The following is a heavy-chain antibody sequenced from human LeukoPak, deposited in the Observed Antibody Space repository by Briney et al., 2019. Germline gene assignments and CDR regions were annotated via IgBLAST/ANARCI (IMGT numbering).Heavy chain of an antibody. Sequence: PGGSLRLSCTASGFIISSSWMTWVRQAPGKGLEWVANIKQDGSEKYYVDSVKGRFTISRDNSKNTLYLQMNSLRAEDTAVYYCAKDRGINWNFLHYFDYWGQGTLVTVSS. J-gene: IGHJ4*02. CDR2: IKQDGSEK. CDR1: GFIISSSW. V-gene: IGHV3-7*03. CDR3: AKDRGINWNFLHYFDY. D-gene: IGHD1-7*01.